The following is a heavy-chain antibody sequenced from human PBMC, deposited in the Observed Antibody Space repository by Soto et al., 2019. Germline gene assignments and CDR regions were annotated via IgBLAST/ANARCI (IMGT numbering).Heavy chain of an antibody. J-gene: IGHJ4*02. D-gene: IGHD3-22*01. CDR1: VYTFADYY. Sequence: LTVPRRRSVYTFADYYVHWVRQDPGQGLEWMGWINPNSGGTKSAQKVQGRVTMTRDTSISTAYMELSRLRSDDTAVYYCARRKGDYYDSNGYHHYFDYWGQATLVNLSS. CDR3: ARRKGDYYDSNGYHHYFDY. CDR2: INPNSGGT. V-gene: IGHV1-2*02.